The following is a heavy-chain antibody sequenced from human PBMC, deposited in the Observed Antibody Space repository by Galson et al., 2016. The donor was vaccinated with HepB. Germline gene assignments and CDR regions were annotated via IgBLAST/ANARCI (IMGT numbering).Heavy chain of an antibody. CDR2: ISGSGGSP. CDR3: AKDTQSGFYSRWFDP. CDR1: GFTFSNYA. V-gene: IGHV3-23*01. Sequence: SLRLSCAASGFTFSNYAMSWVRQAPGKGLVWGSAISGSGGSPYYPDSVKGRFTISRANSKNTLYLQMNSLRVEDTALYYCAKDTQSGFYSRWFDPWGQGTLVTVSS. J-gene: IGHJ5*02. D-gene: IGHD3-3*01.